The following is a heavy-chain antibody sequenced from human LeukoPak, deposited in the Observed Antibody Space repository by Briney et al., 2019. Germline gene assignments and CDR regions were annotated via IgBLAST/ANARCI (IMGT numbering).Heavy chain of an antibody. D-gene: IGHD2-15*01. J-gene: IGHJ5*02. Sequence: AGGSLRLSCAASGFTFSSYSMNWVRQAPGKGLEWIGSIYYSGSTYYNPSLKSRVTISVDTSKNQFSLKLSSVTAADTAVYYCARGRYCSGGSCYWFDPWGQGTLVTVSS. V-gene: IGHV4-39*07. CDR3: ARGRYCSGGSCYWFDP. CDR1: GFTFSSYS. CDR2: IYYSGST.